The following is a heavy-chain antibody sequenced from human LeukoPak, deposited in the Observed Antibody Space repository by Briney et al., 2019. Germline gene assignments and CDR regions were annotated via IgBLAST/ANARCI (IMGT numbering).Heavy chain of an antibody. CDR3: ARDGIFAFDI. D-gene: IGHD2-21*01. J-gene: IGHJ3*02. CDR2: MSSSKSTI. V-gene: IGHV3-48*02. Sequence: GGSLRLSCAASGFNFNTFGMHWVRQAPGKGLEGVSYMSSSKSTILYADSVEGRFTISRDNAKNSLYLQVNSLRDEDTAVYYCARDGIFAFDIWGQGTMVTVSS. CDR1: GFNFNTFG.